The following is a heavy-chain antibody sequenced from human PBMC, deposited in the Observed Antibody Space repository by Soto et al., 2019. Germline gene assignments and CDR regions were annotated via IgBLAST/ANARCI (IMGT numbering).Heavy chain of an antibody. CDR2: ISSSSTI. J-gene: IGHJ4*02. CDR1: GFTFSTYS. Sequence: EVQLVESGGDLVQPGGSLILSCAASGFTFSTYSMNWVRQAPGKGLEWVSSISSSSTIYYADSVKGRFTISRDNVQNSLYLTMHSLRAEDTAVYYCARERGSGWTFDYWGQGTLVTVSS. D-gene: IGHD6-19*01. V-gene: IGHV3-48*01. CDR3: ARERGSGWTFDY.